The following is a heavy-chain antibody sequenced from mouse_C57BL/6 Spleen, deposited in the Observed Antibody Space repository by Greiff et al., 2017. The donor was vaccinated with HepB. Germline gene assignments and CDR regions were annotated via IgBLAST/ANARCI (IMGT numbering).Heavy chain of an antibody. CDR3: TRGCDYAWFAY. D-gene: IGHD2-4*01. J-gene: IGHJ3*01. Sequence: EVKLQESGEGLVKPGGSLKLSCAASGFTFSSYAMSWVRQTPEKRLEWVAYISSGGDYIYYADTVKGRFTISRDNARNTLYLQMSSLKSEDTAMYYCTRGCDYAWFAYWGQGTLVTVSA. CDR1: GFTFSSYA. CDR2: ISSGGDYI. V-gene: IGHV5-9-1*02.